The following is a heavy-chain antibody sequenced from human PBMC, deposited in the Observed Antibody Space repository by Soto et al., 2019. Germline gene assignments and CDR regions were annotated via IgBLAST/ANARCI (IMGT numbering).Heavy chain of an antibody. CDR1: GGSISSGGYY. CDR3: ASSYSSSWYPTVAGLPPYGMDV. D-gene: IGHD6-13*01. Sequence: PSETLSLTCTVSGGSISSGGYYWSWIRQHPGRGLEWIGYIYCSGSTYYNPSLKSRVTISVDTSKNQFSLKLSSVTAADTAVYYCASSYSSSWYPTVAGLPPYGMDVWGQGTTVTVSS. V-gene: IGHV4-31*03. J-gene: IGHJ6*02. CDR2: IYCSGST.